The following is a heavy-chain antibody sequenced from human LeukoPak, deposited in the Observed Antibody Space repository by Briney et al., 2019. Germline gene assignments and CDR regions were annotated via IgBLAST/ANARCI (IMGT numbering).Heavy chain of an antibody. CDR3: ARARIDSSGYSNWFDP. CDR1: GGSISSGGYY. V-gene: IGHV4-31*03. Sequence: SETLSLTCTVPGGSISSGGYYWSWIRQHPGKGLEWIGYIYYSGSPYYNPSLKSRVTISVDTSKNPPSLNLSSVTAADTPVYYCARARIDSSGYSNWFDPWGQGTLVTVSS. D-gene: IGHD3-22*01. CDR2: IYYSGSP. J-gene: IGHJ5*02.